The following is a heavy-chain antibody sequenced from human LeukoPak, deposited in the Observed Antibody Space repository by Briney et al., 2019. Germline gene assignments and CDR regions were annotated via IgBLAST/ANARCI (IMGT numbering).Heavy chain of an antibody. J-gene: IGHJ3*02. CDR1: GFTLSSYW. CDR2: IKQDGSEK. CDR3: ARDVYATSRFRNAFDI. D-gene: IGHD5-12*01. Sequence: GGSLRLSCAASGFTLSSYWMSWVRQAPGKGLEWVANIKQDGSEKYYVDSVKGRFTISRDNAKNSLYLQMNSLRAEDTAVYYCARDVYATSRFRNAFDIWGQGTMVTVSS. V-gene: IGHV3-7*01.